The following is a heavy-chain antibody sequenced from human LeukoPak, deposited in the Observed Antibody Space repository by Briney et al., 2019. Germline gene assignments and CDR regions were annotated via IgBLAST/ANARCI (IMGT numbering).Heavy chain of an antibody. D-gene: IGHD2-21*01. Sequence: GGSLRLSCTASGFTFSRYAMAWVRQAPGKGLEWVSAIGGGGDATSYADSVKGRFTISRDNSKNTLFLQMNSLRAEDTAVYYCAKSPYQLFTTFHFDYWGQGTLVTVSS. CDR2: IGGGGDAT. V-gene: IGHV3-23*01. CDR3: AKSPYQLFTTFHFDY. J-gene: IGHJ4*02. CDR1: GFTFSRYA.